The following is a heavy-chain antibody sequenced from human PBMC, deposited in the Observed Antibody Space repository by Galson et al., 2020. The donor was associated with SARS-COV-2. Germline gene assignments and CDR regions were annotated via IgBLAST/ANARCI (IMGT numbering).Heavy chain of an antibody. CDR2: TYYRSKWYS. J-gene: IGHJ6*02. CDR3: ARSPGRTVARTMDV. CDR1: GDRVSSDSAA. D-gene: IGHD6-19*01. Sequence: QTHSLTCAISGDRVSSDSAAWNWIRQSPSRGLEWLGRTYYRSKWYSDYGLSVKSRISITSDTPKNQFSLVLNSVTPEDTAVYYCARSPGRTVARTMDVWGQGTTVTVSS. V-gene: IGHV6-1*01.